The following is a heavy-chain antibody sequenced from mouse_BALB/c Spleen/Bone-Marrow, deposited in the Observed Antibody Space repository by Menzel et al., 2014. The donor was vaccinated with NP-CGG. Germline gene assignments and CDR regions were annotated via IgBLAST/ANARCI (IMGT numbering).Heavy chain of an antibody. V-gene: IGHV14-3*02. J-gene: IGHJ1*01. Sequence: EVQLQQSGAELVKPGASVKLSCTASGFNIKDTYMHWVKQRPEQGLEWIGRIDPANGNTKYDPKFQGKATITADTSSNTAYLQLSSLPSEDTAVYYCASYYYGRYFDVWGAGTTVTVAS. CDR1: GFNIKDTY. D-gene: IGHD1-1*01. CDR3: ASYYYGRYFDV. CDR2: IDPANGNT.